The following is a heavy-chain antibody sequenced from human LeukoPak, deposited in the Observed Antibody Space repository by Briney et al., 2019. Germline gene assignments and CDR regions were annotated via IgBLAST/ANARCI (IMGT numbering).Heavy chain of an antibody. CDR3: TTDIDYVWGSYRLDY. CDR2: IKSKTDGCTT. J-gene: IGHJ4*02. Sequence: MPGGSLRLSCAASGLTVSSNCMSWVRQAPGKGLEWVGRIKSKTDGCTTDYAAPVKGRFTISRDDSKNTLYLQMNSLKTEDTAVYYCTTDIDYVWGSYRLDYWGQGTLVTVSS. V-gene: IGHV3-15*01. D-gene: IGHD3-16*02. CDR1: GLTVSSNC.